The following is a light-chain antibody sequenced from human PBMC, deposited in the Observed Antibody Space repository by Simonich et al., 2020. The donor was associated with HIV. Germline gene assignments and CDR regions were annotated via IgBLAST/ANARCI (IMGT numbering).Light chain of an antibody. CDR3: QSYDSSNQGV. CDR2: EDN. CDR1: SGSIASNY. J-gene: IGLJ3*02. Sequence: LTQPHSVSESPGKTVTISCTRSSGSIASNYVQWYQQRPGSAPPTVIYEDNQRPPGVPDRFSGSIDSSSNSASLTISGLKTEDEADYYCQSYDSSNQGVFGGGTKLTVL. V-gene: IGLV6-57*03.